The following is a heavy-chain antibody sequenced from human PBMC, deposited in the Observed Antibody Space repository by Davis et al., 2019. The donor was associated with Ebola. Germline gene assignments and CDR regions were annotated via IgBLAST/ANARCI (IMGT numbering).Heavy chain of an antibody. CDR3: AREEGTIFGVVIPYYFDY. D-gene: IGHD3-3*01. V-gene: IGHV1-18*01. J-gene: IGHJ4*02. Sequence: AASVKVSCKASGYTFTTYGISWVRQAPGQGLEWMGWISAYYGTTNYAQSLQGRVTMTRDTSTSTAHMELRGLRSDDTAVYYCAREEGTIFGVVIPYYFDYWGQGTLVTVSS. CDR1: GYTFTTYG. CDR2: ISAYYGTT.